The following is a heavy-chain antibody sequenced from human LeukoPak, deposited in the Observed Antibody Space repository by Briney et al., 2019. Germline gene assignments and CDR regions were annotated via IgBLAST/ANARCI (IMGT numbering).Heavy chain of an antibody. D-gene: IGHD2-8*01. CDR1: GYTFTSYA. J-gene: IGHJ6*03. CDR2: INPNSGDT. CDR3: ARGGLRVMVYRLYYMDV. Sequence: WASVKVSCKASGYTFTSYAMNWVRQAPGQGLEWMGWINPNSGDTKYAQKFQGRVTMTRDTSISTAYMELTRLRSDDTAVYYCARGGLRVMVYRLYYMDVWAKGPRSPSP. V-gene: IGHV1-2*02.